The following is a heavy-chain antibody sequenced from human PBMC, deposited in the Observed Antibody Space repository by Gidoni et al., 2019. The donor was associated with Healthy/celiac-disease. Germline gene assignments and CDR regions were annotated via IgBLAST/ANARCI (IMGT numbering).Heavy chain of an antibody. J-gene: IGHJ4*02. D-gene: IGHD5-12*01. Sequence: LESMGGIIPIFGTANYAQQFQGRVTITADESTSTAYMELSSLRSEDTAVYYCARAGGYNSAFDYWGQGTLVTVSS. CDR2: IIPIFGTA. CDR3: ARAGGYNSAFDY. V-gene: IGHV1-69*01.